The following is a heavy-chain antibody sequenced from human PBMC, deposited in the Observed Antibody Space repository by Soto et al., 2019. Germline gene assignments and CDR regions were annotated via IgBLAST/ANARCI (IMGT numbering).Heavy chain of an antibody. CDR3: ARMESYYYDSSGYYMFDY. CDR1: GGSISSGGYY. V-gene: IGHV4-31*03. J-gene: IGHJ4*02. CDR2: IYYSGST. Sequence: TLSLTCTVSGGSISSGGYYWSWIRQHPGKGLEWIGYIYYSGSTYYNPSLKSRVTISVDTSKNQFSLKLSSVTAADTAVYYCARMESYYYDSSGYYMFDYWGQGTLVTVSA. D-gene: IGHD3-22*01.